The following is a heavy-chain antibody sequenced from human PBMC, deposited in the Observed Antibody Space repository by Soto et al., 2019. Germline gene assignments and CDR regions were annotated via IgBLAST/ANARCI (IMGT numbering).Heavy chain of an antibody. Sequence: SETLSLTCAVYGGAFRGYYWSWIRQPPGKGLEWIGEINHSGSTNYNPSLSSRVSISVDASKIQFSWKLSSVSVADMAVYDCARVVCTNGVCNTSNWFGTWWQGCMLTISS. V-gene: IGHV4-34*01. D-gene: IGHD2-8*01. CDR2: INHSGST. CDR1: GGAFRGYY. CDR3: ARVVCTNGVCNTSNWFGT. J-gene: IGHJ5*02.